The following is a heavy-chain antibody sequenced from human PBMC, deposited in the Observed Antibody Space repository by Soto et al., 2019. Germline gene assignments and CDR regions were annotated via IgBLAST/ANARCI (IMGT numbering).Heavy chain of an antibody. Sequence: QLQLQESGPGLAKPSETLSLTCTVSGGSISSSSLLWGWIRQPPGRGLEWIGCISYSGNTYYNPSPKSRVTRSVDTSNNQFSLKLSSVTAADTAIYYCAVFWNAGTQLFDPWGQGTLVTVSS. D-gene: IGHD1-1*01. CDR1: GGSISSSSLL. CDR3: AVFWNAGTQLFDP. CDR2: ISYSGNT. V-gene: IGHV4-39*01. J-gene: IGHJ5*02.